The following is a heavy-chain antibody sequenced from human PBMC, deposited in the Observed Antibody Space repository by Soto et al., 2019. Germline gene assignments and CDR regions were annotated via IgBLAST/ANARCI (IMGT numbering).Heavy chain of an antibody. Sequence: SQTLSLTCAVYGGSFSGYYWSWIRQPPGKGLEWIGEINHSGSTNYNPSLKSRVTISVDTSKNQFSLKLSSVTAADTAVYYCARASPHCSSTSCYKGAFDIWGQGTVVTVSS. D-gene: IGHD2-2*02. CDR1: GGSFSGYY. V-gene: IGHV4-34*01. J-gene: IGHJ3*02. CDR2: INHSGST. CDR3: ARASPHCSSTSCYKGAFDI.